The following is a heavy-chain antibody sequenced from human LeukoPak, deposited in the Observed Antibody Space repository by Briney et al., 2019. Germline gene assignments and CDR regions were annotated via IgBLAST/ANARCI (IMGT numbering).Heavy chain of an antibody. Sequence: ASVKVSCKASGYTFTSYDINWVRQATGQGLEWMGWMNPNSGNTGYAQKFQGRVTITRNTSISTAYMELSSLRSEDTAVYYCAGGLEWLTPGDYYYYMDVWGKGTTVTVSS. D-gene: IGHD3-3*01. CDR3: AGGLEWLTPGDYYYYMDV. CDR2: MNPNSGNT. J-gene: IGHJ6*03. V-gene: IGHV1-8*03. CDR1: GYTFTSYD.